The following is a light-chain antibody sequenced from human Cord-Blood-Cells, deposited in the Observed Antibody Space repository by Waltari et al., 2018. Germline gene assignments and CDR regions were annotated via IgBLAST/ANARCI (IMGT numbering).Light chain of an antibody. CDR3: QQYGSSRT. Sequence: EIVLTQSPGTLSLSPGERATLSCRASQSVSSSYLAWYQQKPDQAPRLLIYGASSRATGIPDRFSGSGSGTDFTLTISRLEPEDLAVYYCQQYGSSRTFGQGTKVEIK. CDR2: GAS. V-gene: IGKV3-20*01. J-gene: IGKJ1*01. CDR1: QSVSSSY.